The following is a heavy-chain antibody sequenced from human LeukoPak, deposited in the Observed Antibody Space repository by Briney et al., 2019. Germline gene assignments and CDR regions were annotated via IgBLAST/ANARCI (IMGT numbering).Heavy chain of an antibody. CDR1: RFTFTSDA. CDR3: AKYIRNRYGMDV. CDR2: ISGSGGST. D-gene: IGHD1-14*01. Sequence: EGSLRLSCAASRFTFTSDAMHWVRQAPGMGLEWVSAISGSGGSTYYADSVKGRFTISRDNSKNTLYLQMNSLRAEDTAVYYCAKYIRNRYGMDVWGQGTMVTVSS. J-gene: IGHJ6*02. V-gene: IGHV3-23*01.